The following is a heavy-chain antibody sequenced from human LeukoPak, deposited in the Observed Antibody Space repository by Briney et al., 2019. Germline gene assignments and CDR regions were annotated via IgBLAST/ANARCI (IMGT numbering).Heavy chain of an antibody. CDR2: IRSKTYGGTT. Sequence: PGGSLRLSCTPSGFSIGDYAMSWVRQAPGKGLEWVGFIRSKTYGGTTEYAASVKGRFTISRDDSKSIAYLQMNSLKTEDTAVYYCTRNGGSGYLDYWGQGTPVTVSS. CDR1: GFSIGDYA. CDR3: TRNGGSGYLDY. V-gene: IGHV3-49*04. J-gene: IGHJ4*02. D-gene: IGHD3-22*01.